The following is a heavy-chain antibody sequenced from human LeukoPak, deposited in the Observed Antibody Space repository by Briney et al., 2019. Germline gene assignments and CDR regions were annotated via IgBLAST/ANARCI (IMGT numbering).Heavy chain of an antibody. J-gene: IGHJ3*01. CDR2: INDSGIP. CDR3: ASERRTSGFYSGTNIPFDV. CDR1: GGSFSGYF. Sequence: TSETLSLTCAVYGGSFSGYFYSWIRQPPGKGLEWIGEINDSGIPNYNPSLKSRVTISVDTSKNQFSLKLTSVTAADTAVYYCASERRTSGFYSGTNIPFDVWGPGTMVIVSS. V-gene: IGHV4-34*01. D-gene: IGHD3-22*01.